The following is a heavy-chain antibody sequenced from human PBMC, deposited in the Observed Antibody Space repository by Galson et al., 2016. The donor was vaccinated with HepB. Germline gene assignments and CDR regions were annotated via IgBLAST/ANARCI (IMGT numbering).Heavy chain of an antibody. J-gene: IGHJ6*02. CDR1: GFTVSSNY. D-gene: IGHD3-16*01. CDR3: ARDFGPYYYYFYGMDL. CDR2: IKQDGTEK. Sequence: SLRLSCAASGFTVSSNYMSWVRQAPGKGLEWVANIKQDGTEKYYVDSVKGRFIISRDNAKNSLYLEMNSLRAEDTAVYYCARDFGPYYYYFYGMDLWGQGTTVTVSS. V-gene: IGHV3-7*01.